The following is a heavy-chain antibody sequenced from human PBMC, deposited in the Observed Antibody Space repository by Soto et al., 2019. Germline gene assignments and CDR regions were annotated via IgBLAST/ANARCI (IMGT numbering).Heavy chain of an antibody. D-gene: IGHD3-10*01. Sequence: SETLSLTCTVSGGSISSYYWSWIRQPPGKGLEWIGYIYYSGSTNYNPSLKSRVTISVDTSKNQFSLKLSSVTAADTAVYYCARVDSGGYYGMDVWGQGTTVTVSS. V-gene: IGHV4-59*01. CDR1: GGSISSYY. CDR2: IYYSGST. CDR3: ARVDSGGYYGMDV. J-gene: IGHJ6*02.